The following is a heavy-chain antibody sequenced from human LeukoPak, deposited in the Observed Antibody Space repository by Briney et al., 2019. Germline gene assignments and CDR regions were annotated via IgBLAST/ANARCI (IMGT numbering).Heavy chain of an antibody. Sequence: GGSLRLSCAASGFTFSSYAMHWVRQAPGKGLEYVSAISSNGGSTYYADSVKGRFTISRDNSKNTLYLQMGSLRAEDMAVYYCARDSWNRGYSYGCDYWGQGTLVTVSS. V-gene: IGHV3-64*02. CDR1: GFTFSSYA. CDR2: ISSNGGST. D-gene: IGHD5-18*01. J-gene: IGHJ4*02. CDR3: ARDSWNRGYSYGCDY.